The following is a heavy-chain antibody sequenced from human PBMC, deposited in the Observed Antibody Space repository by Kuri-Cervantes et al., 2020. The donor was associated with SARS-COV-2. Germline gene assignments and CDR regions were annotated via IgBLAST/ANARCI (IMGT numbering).Heavy chain of an antibody. V-gene: IGHV3-23*01. J-gene: IGHJ6*02. Sequence: GESLKISCAASGFTFSSYAMSWVRQAPGKGLEWVSAISGSGGSTYYADSVKGRFTISRDNSKNTLYLQMNSLRAEDTAVYYCAKGDYCSSTSCYNYYYHYGMDVWGQGTTVTVSS. CDR3: AKGDYCSSTSCYNYYYHYGMDV. CDR1: GFTFSSYA. D-gene: IGHD2-2*01. CDR2: ISGSGGST.